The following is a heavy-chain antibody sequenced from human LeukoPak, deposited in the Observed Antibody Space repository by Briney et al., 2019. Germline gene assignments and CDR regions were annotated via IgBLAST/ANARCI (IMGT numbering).Heavy chain of an antibody. D-gene: IGHD3-3*01. CDR3: ARHSHYDFWSGYYTPDY. J-gene: IGHJ4*02. CDR1: GGSISSSSYY. CDR2: IYYSGST. Sequence: PSETLSLTCTVSGGSISSSSYYWGWIRQPPGKGLEWIGSIYYSGSTYYNPSLKSRVTISVDTSKNQFSLKLSSVTAADTAVYYCARHSHYDFWSGYYTPDYWGQGTLVTVSS. V-gene: IGHV4-39*01.